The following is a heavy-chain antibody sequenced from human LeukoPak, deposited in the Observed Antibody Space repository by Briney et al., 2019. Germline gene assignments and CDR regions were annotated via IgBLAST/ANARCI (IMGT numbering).Heavy chain of an antibody. CDR1: GFTFSSYW. D-gene: IGHD3-10*01. CDR2: IKQDGSEK. V-gene: IGHV3-7*01. Sequence: GGSLRLSCAASGFTFSSYWMSWVRQAPGKGLEWVANIKQDGSEKYYVDSVKGRFTISRDNAKNSLYLQMNSLRAEDTAVYYCVRDYYGSGSYPNYYYYYYMDVWGKGTTVTISS. CDR3: VRDYYGSGSYPNYYYYYYMDV. J-gene: IGHJ6*03.